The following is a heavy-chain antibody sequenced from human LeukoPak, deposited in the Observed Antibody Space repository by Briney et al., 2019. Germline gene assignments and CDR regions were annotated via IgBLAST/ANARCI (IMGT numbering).Heavy chain of an antibody. Sequence: SVKVSCKASGGTFSSYAIGWVRQAPGQGLEWMGGIIPVFGTTNYAQKFQGRVTITADESTTTAYMELSSLGSEDTAVYYCARGPIVVVPAAMGGYYYYMDVWGKGTTVTVSS. CDR2: IIPVFGTT. D-gene: IGHD2-2*01. J-gene: IGHJ6*03. CDR3: ARGPIVVVPAAMGGYYYYMDV. CDR1: GGTFSSYA. V-gene: IGHV1-69*01.